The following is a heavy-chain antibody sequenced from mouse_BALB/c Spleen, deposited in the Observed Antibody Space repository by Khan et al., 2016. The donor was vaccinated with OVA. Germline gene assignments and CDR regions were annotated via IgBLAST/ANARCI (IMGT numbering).Heavy chain of an antibody. CDR1: GYSFTSYY. CDR3: TRQGYVAGFTY. CDR2: IDPFSGGT. V-gene: IGHV1S135*01. J-gene: IGHJ3*01. Sequence: VQLKESGPELMKPGASVKISCKASGYSFTSYYIHWVIQSHGKSLEWIGYIDPFSGGTTYNQKFKGKATLTVDKSSNTAYIHLINLTSEDSAVYYCTRQGYVAGFTYWGQRTLVTVSA. D-gene: IGHD2-2*01.